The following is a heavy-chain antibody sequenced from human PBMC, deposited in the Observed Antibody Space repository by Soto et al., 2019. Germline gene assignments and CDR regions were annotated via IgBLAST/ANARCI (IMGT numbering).Heavy chain of an antibody. Sequence: SVKVSCKASGGTFSSYAISWVRQAPGQGLEWMGGIIPIFGTANYAQKFQGRVTITADESTSTAYMELSSLRSEDTAVYYCARDPPTYYYGKDWFDPWGQGTLVTVS. J-gene: IGHJ5*02. D-gene: IGHD3-10*01. CDR1: GGTFSSYA. CDR2: IIPIFGTA. V-gene: IGHV1-69*13. CDR3: ARDPPTYYYGKDWFDP.